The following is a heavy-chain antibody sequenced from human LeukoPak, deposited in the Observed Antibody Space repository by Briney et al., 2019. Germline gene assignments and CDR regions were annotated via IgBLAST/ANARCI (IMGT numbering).Heavy chain of an antibody. CDR1: GFTFSTFA. CDR3: AKDLSGTLTY. J-gene: IGHJ4*02. V-gene: IGHV3-23*01. D-gene: IGHD1-26*01. Sequence: GGSLRLSCAASGFTFSTFAMIWVCQPPGKGLEWVSSIFPSGGEIHYADSVRGRFTISRDNSKNTVSLQMNSLRGEDTAVYYCAKDLSGTLTYWGQGTLVTVSS. CDR2: IFPSGGEI.